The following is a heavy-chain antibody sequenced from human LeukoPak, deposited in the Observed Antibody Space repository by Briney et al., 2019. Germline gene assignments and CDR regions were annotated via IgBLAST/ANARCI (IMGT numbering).Heavy chain of an antibody. CDR2: INHSGST. J-gene: IGHJ6*02. CDR3: ARGHRLIAAAGTVGYYYYGMDV. V-gene: IGHV4-34*01. D-gene: IGHD6-13*01. CDR1: GGSFSGYH. Sequence: SETLSLTCAVYGGSFSGYHWSWIRQPPGKGLEWIGEINHSGSTNYNPSLKSRVTISVDTSKNQFSLKLSSVTAADTAVYYCARGHRLIAAAGTVGYYYYGMDVWGQGTTVTVSS.